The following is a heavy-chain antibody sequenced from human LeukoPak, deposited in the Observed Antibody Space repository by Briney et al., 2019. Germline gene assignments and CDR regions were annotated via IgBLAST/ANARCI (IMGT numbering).Heavy chain of an antibody. CDR1: GGSISSGGYY. V-gene: IGHV4-31*03. CDR3: ASSGWYGEEFYY. D-gene: IGHD6-19*01. Sequence: SETLSLTCTVSGGSISSGGYYWSWIRQHPGKGLEWIGYIYYSGSTYYNPSLKSRVTISVDTSKNQFSLKLSSVTAADTAVYYCASSGWYGEEFYYWGQGTLVTVSS. J-gene: IGHJ4*02. CDR2: IYYSGST.